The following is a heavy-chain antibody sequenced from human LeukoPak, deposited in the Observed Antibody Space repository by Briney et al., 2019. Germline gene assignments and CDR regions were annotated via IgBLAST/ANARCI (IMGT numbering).Heavy chain of an antibody. V-gene: IGHV4-59*08. CDR2: IYYTGTT. Sequence: SETLSLTCTVSGGSISTYYWSWIRQPPGMGLEWIGYIYYTGTTNYNPSLKSRVTMSVDTSKTQFSLNLTSVTAADTAIYYCARSYGDYLNFDYWGQGTLVTVSS. CDR1: GGSISTYY. D-gene: IGHD4-17*01. J-gene: IGHJ4*02. CDR3: ARSYGDYLNFDY.